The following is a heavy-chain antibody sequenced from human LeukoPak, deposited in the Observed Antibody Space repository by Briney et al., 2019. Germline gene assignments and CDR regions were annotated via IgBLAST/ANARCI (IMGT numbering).Heavy chain of an antibody. V-gene: IGHV3-9*01. CDR1: GFTFDDYA. Sequence: PGRSLRLSCAASGFTFDDYAMHWVRQAPGKGLEWVSGISWNSGSIGYADSVKGRFTISRDNAKNSLYLQMNSLRAEDTALYYCAKDRGSSWYDAFDIWGQGTMVTVSS. D-gene: IGHD6-13*01. CDR2: ISWNSGSI. J-gene: IGHJ3*02. CDR3: AKDRGSSWYDAFDI.